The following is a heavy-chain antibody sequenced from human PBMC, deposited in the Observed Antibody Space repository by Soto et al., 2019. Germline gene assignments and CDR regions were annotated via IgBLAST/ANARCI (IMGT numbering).Heavy chain of an antibody. J-gene: IGHJ6*02. CDR3: TILDYDMVV. V-gene: IGHV3-73*02. CDR2: IGNKYAT. CDR1: GFTFSGST. Sequence: EVQLVESGGGLVQPGGSLKLSCAASGFTFSGSTMHWVRQASGKGLEWVGHIGNKYATAYAASVKGRFTISRDDSKNTAYLQMNSLKTEDTAVYYCTILDYDMVVWGQGTTVTVSS.